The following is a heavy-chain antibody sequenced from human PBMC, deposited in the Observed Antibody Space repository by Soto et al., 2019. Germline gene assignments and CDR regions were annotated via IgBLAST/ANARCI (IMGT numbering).Heavy chain of an antibody. V-gene: IGHV3-33*08. J-gene: IGHJ4*02. CDR1: GFTFSDYY. CDR2: IWYDGSNK. Sequence: GGSLRLPCVASGFTFSDYYMSWIRQAPGKGLEWVAVIWYDGSNKYYADSVKGRFTISRDNSKNTLYLQMNSLRAEDTAVYYCARDSSSWSLDYWGQGTLVTVSS. D-gene: IGHD6-13*01. CDR3: ARDSSSWSLDY.